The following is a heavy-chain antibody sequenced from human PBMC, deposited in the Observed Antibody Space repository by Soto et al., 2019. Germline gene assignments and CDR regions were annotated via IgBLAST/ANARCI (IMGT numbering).Heavy chain of an antibody. V-gene: IGHV3-30-3*01. Sequence: QVQLVESGGGVVQPGRSLRLSCAASGFTFSYYALHWVRQAPGKGLEWVTVISYDGNNKYYADFVKGRFTISRDNSKNTLYLQMDSLRADDSAVYYCARGRTYCSGGSCYGAIYYSMDVWGQGTTVTVSS. CDR1: GFTFSYYA. CDR3: ARGRTYCSGGSCYGAIYYSMDV. D-gene: IGHD2-15*01. CDR2: ISYDGNNK. J-gene: IGHJ6*02.